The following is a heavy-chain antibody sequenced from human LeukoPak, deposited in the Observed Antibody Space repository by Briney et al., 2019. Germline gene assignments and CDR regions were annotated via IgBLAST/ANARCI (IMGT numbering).Heavy chain of an antibody. J-gene: IGHJ4*02. Sequence: GGSLRLSCAASGFTVSSNYMSWVRQAPGKGLEWVSVIYSGGSTYYADSVKGRFTITRDNSKNTLYLQMNSLRAEDTAVYYCVRGDYGDYTLFDYWGQGTLVTVSS. CDR2: IYSGGST. CDR3: VRGDYGDYTLFDY. D-gene: IGHD4-17*01. V-gene: IGHV3-53*01. CDR1: GFTVSSNY.